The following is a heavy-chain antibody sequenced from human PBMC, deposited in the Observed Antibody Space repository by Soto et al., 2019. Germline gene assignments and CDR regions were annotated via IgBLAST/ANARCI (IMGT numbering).Heavy chain of an antibody. CDR2: ISGSGGST. J-gene: IGHJ4*02. D-gene: IGHD5-12*01. Sequence: GGSLRLSCAASGFTFSSYAMSWVRQAPGKGLEWVSAISGSGGSTYYADSVKGRFTISRHNSKNTLYLQMNSLRAEDTAVYYCARAYSGYEPFDYWGQGTLVTVSS. V-gene: IGHV3-23*01. CDR1: GFTFSSYA. CDR3: ARAYSGYEPFDY.